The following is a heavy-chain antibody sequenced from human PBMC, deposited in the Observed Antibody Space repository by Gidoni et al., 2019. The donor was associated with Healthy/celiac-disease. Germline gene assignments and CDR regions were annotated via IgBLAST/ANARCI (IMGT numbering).Heavy chain of an antibody. CDR3: ARGRGTSRRMDV. Sequence: QVPLQESGAGLVKPSETLSLTCTVSGGSVSSGSYYWSWIRQHPGKGLEWIGYISYSGSTNYNPSLKSRVTISVDTSKNQFSLKLSSVTAADTAVYYCARGRGTSRRMDVWGQGTTVTVSS. J-gene: IGHJ6*02. V-gene: IGHV4-61*01. D-gene: IGHD2-2*01. CDR1: GGSVSSGSYY. CDR2: ISYSGST.